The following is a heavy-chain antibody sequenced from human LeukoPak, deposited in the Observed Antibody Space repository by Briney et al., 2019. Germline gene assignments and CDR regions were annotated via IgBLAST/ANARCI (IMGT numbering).Heavy chain of an antibody. CDR3: ARELGATTHFDY. CDR2: INPNSGGT. D-gene: IGHD1-26*01. CDR1: GYTFTGYY. J-gene: IGHJ4*02. V-gene: IGHV1-2*04. Sequence: ASVKVSCKASGYTFTGYYMHWARQAPGQGLEWMGWINPNSGGTNYAQKFRGWVTMTRDTSISTAYMELSRLRSDDTAVYYCARELGATTHFDYWGQGTLVTVSS.